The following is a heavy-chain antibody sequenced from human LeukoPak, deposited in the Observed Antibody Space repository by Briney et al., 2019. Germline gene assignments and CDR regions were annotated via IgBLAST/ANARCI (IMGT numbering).Heavy chain of an antibody. J-gene: IGHJ6*03. CDR2: IIPIFGTA. D-gene: IGHD6-13*01. CDR1: GGTFSSYA. CDR3: ARRNSSSWYAPYYYYYMDV. Sequence: RASVKVSCKASGGTFSSYAISWVRQAPGQGLEWMGGIIPIFGTASYAQKFQGRVTITADESTSTAYMELSSLRSEDTAVYYCARRNSSSWYAPYYYYYMDVWGKGTTVTVSS. V-gene: IGHV1-69*13.